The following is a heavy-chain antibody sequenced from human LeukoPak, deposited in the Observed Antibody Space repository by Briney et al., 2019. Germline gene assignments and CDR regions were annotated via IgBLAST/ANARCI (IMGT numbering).Heavy chain of an antibody. CDR3: ARGRPHGNDY. CDR2: SASDGSST. J-gene: IGHJ4*02. V-gene: IGHV3-74*01. Sequence: PGGSLRLSCAASGFTFSSYWVKWVRRARGRGVVCVSRSASDGSSTTYADSVKGRFSISRDNAKNTLYLQMNSLRVEDTAVYYCARGRPHGNDYWGQGPLVTVSS. D-gene: IGHD4-23*01. CDR1: GFTFSSYW.